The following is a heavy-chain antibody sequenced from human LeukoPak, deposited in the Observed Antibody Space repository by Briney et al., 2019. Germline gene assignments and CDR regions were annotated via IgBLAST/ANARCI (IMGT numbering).Heavy chain of an antibody. CDR1: GYTFTGYY. CDR3: ARRVGYGGNLRLDWFDP. V-gene: IGHV1-2*02. Sequence: ASVKVSCKASGYTFTGYYMHWVRQAPGQGLEWMGWINPNSGGTNYAQKFQGRVTMTRDTSISTAYMELSRLRSDDTAVYYCARRVGYGGNLRLDWFDPWGQGTLVTVSS. CDR2: INPNSGGT. J-gene: IGHJ5*02. D-gene: IGHD4-23*01.